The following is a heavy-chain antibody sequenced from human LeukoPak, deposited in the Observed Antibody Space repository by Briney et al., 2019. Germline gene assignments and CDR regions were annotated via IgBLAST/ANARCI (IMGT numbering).Heavy chain of an antibody. J-gene: IGHJ4*02. CDR2: INPNSGGT. CDR1: GYTFTGSY. V-gene: IGHV1-2*02. D-gene: IGHD3-22*01. Sequence: ASVKVSCKASGYTFTGSYMHWVRQAPGQGLEWLGWINPNSGGTNYAQKFQGRVTMTRDTSISTAHMELSRLRSDDTAVYYCARAGSDSSAPSDYWGQGTLVTVSS. CDR3: ARAGSDSSAPSDY.